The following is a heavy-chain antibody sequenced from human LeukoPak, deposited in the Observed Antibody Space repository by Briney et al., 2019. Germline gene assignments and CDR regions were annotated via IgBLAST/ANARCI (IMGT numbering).Heavy chain of an antibody. CDR2: ISGSGGRT. J-gene: IGHJ4*02. V-gene: IGHV3-23*01. CDR3: AKGRGYGDYGSTFEY. D-gene: IGHD4-17*01. Sequence: GGSLRLSCAASGFIFSNYAMNWVRQAPGKGLEWVSVISGSGGRTYYIDSVKGRFTISRDNSKNTLYLRMNSLRDDDTAVYYCAKGRGYGDYGSTFEYWGQGTLATVSS. CDR1: GFIFSNYA.